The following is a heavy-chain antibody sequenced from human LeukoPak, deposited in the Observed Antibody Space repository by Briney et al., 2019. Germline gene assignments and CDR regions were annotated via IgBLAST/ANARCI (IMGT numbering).Heavy chain of an antibody. J-gene: IGHJ3*02. Sequence: NPSETLSLTCTVSGGSISSSSYYWGWIRQPPGKGLEWIGSIYYSGSTYYNPSLKSRVTISVDTSKNQFSLRLSSVTAADTAVYYCARDPIAAAADDAFDIWGQGTMVTVSS. V-gene: IGHV4-39*07. CDR2: IYYSGST. D-gene: IGHD6-13*01. CDR1: GGSISSSSYY. CDR3: ARDPIAAAADDAFDI.